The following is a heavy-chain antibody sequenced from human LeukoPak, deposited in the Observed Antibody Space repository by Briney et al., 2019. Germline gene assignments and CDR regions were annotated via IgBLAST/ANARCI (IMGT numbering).Heavy chain of an antibody. Sequence: ASVTVSFKSSGYTFTYYYIYWVRQAPGQGLEWMGWMNPKSGGRKYAQKLQGRVTMTRDTSITTAYMELTRLRSDDTAVYYCARTEIAAACLEFWGQGTLVTVSS. CDR3: ARTEIAAACLEF. J-gene: IGHJ4*02. D-gene: IGHD6-13*01. CDR2: MNPKSGGR. CDR1: GYTFTYYY. V-gene: IGHV1-2*02.